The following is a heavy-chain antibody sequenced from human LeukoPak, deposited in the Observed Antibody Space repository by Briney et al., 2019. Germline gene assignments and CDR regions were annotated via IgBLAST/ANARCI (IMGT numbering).Heavy chain of an antibody. CDR3: ARGRGYSGSYSDYYFDY. Sequence: ASVTVSCKASVYTFTIYGISWVRQAPGQGLEWMGWISAYNGNTNYAQKLQGRVTMTTDTSTSTASMELRSLRSDDTAVYYCARGRGYSGSYSDYYFDYWGQGTLVTVSS. CDR1: VYTFTIYG. V-gene: IGHV1-18*01. J-gene: IGHJ4*02. CDR2: ISAYNGNT. D-gene: IGHD1-26*01.